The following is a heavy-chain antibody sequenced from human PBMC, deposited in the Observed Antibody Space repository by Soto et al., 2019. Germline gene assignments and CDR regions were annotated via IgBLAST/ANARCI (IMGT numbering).Heavy chain of an antibody. CDR2: IYYSGST. CDR3: ARVNHSGYDRGIDY. J-gene: IGHJ4*02. CDR1: GGSISSGGYY. D-gene: IGHD5-12*01. Sequence: PSETLSLTCTVSGGSISSGGYYWSWIRQHPGKGLEWIGYIYYSGSTYYNPSLKSRVTISVDTSKNQFSLKLSSVTAADTAVYYCARVNHSGYDRGIDYWGQGTLVTVSS. V-gene: IGHV4-31*03.